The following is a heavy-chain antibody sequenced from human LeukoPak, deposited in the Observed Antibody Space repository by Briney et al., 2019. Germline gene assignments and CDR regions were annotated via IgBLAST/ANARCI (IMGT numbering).Heavy chain of an antibody. CDR3: ARERQDTVIHSGAFDI. CDR1: VVTFSNDF. J-gene: IGHJ3*02. Sequence: GGSLRLSCAASVVTFSNDFMHCVRQAPGKGLECVADIASDVSHTFYVESVKGRVTISRDNYKNILYLQMHSLGPEDTAVYFCARERQDTVIHSGAFDIWGQGTMVTVSS. V-gene: IGHV3-30-3*01. D-gene: IGHD2-21*02. CDR2: IASDVSHT.